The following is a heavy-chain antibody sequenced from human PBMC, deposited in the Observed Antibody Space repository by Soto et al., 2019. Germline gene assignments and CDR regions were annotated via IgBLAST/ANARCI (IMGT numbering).Heavy chain of an antibody. Sequence: SETLSLTCAVSGGSISSYYWSWIRQPPGKGLEWIGYIYYSGSTNYNPSLKSRVTISVDTSKNQFSLKLSSVTAADTAVYYCARPTVRGAFDIWGQGTMVTVSS. D-gene: IGHD4-17*01. J-gene: IGHJ3*02. CDR1: GGSISSYY. CDR2: IYYSGST. CDR3: ARPTVRGAFDI. V-gene: IGHV4-59*08.